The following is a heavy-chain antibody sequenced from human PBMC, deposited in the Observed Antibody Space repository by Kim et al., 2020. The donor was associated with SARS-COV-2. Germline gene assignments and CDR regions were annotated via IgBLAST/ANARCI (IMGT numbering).Heavy chain of an antibody. CDR2: IWYDGSNK. D-gene: IGHD1-26*01. V-gene: IGHV3-33*01. CDR3: ARPNDSGSYLPYFDY. Sequence: GGSLRLSCAASGFTFSSYGMHWVRQAPGKGLEWVAVIWYDGSNKYYADSVKGRFTISRDNSKNTLYLQMNSLRAEDTAVYYCARPNDSGSYLPYFDYWGQGTLVTVSS. J-gene: IGHJ4*02. CDR1: GFTFSSYG.